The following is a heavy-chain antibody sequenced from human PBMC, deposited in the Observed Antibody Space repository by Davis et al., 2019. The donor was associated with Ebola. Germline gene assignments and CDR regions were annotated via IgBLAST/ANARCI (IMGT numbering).Heavy chain of an antibody. Sequence: GESLKISCAASGFSFDDYTMHWVRQAPGKGLEWVSFINGDGGRIDYADSVKGRFTISGDNSNNSLYLQMNSLTTEDTALYYCAKAKFSGSALIDHWGLGTLVTVSS. D-gene: IGHD1-26*01. CDR2: INGDGGRI. CDR3: AKAKFSGSALIDH. CDR1: GFSFDDYT. J-gene: IGHJ4*02. V-gene: IGHV3-43*02.